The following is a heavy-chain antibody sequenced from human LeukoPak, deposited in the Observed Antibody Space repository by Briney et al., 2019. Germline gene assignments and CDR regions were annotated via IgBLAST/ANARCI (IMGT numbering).Heavy chain of an antibody. D-gene: IGHD2-15*01. CDR2: IDYSGST. J-gene: IGHJ6*04. V-gene: IGHV4-61*01. CDR1: GGSVSSGSYY. Sequence: SESLSLTCTVPGGSVSSGSYYWSWIRQPPGKGLEWIGYIDYSGSTNYNPSLKSRVTISVDTSKNQFSLKLSSVTAADTAVYYCARDAFGSGGSCYSGGNYYYGMDVWGKGTTVTVSS. CDR3: ARDAFGSGGSCYSGGNYYYGMDV.